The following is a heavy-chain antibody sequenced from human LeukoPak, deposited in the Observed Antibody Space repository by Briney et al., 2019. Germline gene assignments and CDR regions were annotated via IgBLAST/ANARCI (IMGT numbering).Heavy chain of an antibody. D-gene: IGHD4-17*01. CDR1: GGSISSSYY. J-gene: IGHJ2*01. V-gene: IGHV4-39*01. CDR3: ARRYMGDYAFWYFDL. CDR2: IYYSGST. Sequence: SETLSLTCTVSGGSISSSYYWGWIRQPPGKGLEWIGSIYYSGSTYYNPSLKSRVTISVDTSKNQFSLKLSSVTAADTAVYYCARRYMGDYAFWYFDLWGRGTLVTVSS.